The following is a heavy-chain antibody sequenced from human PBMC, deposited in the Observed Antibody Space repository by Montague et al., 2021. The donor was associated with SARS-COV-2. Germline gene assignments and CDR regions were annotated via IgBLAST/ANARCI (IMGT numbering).Heavy chain of an antibody. V-gene: IGHV4-4*02. D-gene: IGHD5-24*01. Sequence: SETLSLTCAVSGGSISSSNWWSWVRQPPGKGLEWIGEIYHSGSTNYHPSLKSRVTISVDKSKNQFSLKLSSVTAADTAVYYCARAWGAVEKNFDYWGQGTLVTVSS. CDR2: IYHSGST. CDR3: ARAWGAVEKNFDY. J-gene: IGHJ4*02. CDR1: GGSISSSNW.